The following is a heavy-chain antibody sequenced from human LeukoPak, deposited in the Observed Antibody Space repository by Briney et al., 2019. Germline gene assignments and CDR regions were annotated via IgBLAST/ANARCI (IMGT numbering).Heavy chain of an antibody. V-gene: IGHV3-21*01. Sequence: GGSLRLSCAASGFTFSSYSMNWVRQAPGKGLEWVSSISSSSSYIYYADSVKGRFTISRDNAKNSLYLQMNSLRAEDTAVYYCALDYYDSSGYYLGHFQHWGQGTLVTVSS. J-gene: IGHJ1*01. CDR2: ISSSSSYI. CDR3: ALDYYDSSGYYLGHFQH. D-gene: IGHD3-22*01. CDR1: GFTFSSYS.